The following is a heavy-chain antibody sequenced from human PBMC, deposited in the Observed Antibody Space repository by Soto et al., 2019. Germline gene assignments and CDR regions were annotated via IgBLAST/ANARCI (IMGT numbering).Heavy chain of an antibody. D-gene: IGHD3-10*01. Sequence: GGSVRLSCAASGVTFSIYSMNWFRQAPGKGLEWVSSISSSSSYIYYADSVKGRFTISRDNAKNSLYLQMNSLRAEDTAVYYCARDHDYYGSGSHQYTFDYWGQGTLVTVSS. CDR2: ISSSSSYI. V-gene: IGHV3-21*01. CDR3: ARDHDYYGSGSHQYTFDY. J-gene: IGHJ4*02. CDR1: GVTFSIYS.